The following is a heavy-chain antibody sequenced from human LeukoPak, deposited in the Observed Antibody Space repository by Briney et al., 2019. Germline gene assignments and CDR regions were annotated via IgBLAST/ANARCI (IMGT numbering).Heavy chain of an antibody. CDR1: GFTFSSYA. D-gene: IGHD3-3*01. CDR2: ISGSGGST. CDR3: ARDRRITIFGVVSFFSPIDY. V-gene: IGHV3-23*01. Sequence: PGGSLRLSCAASGFTFSSYAMSWVRQAPGKGLEWVSAISGSGGSTYYADSVKGRFTISRDNAKNSLYLQMNSLRAEDTAVYYCARDRRITIFGVVSFFSPIDYWGQGTLVTVSS. J-gene: IGHJ4*02.